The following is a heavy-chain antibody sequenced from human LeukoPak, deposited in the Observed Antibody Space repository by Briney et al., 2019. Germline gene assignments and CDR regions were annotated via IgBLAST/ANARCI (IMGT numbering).Heavy chain of an antibody. CDR1: GGSISSSSYY. J-gene: IGHJ4*02. CDR2: IYYSGST. CDR3: ARGIDGDSSGYYYPVGGYYFDY. D-gene: IGHD3-22*01. V-gene: IGHV4-39*07. Sequence: SETLSLTCTVSGGSISSSSYYWGWIRQPPGKGLEWIGSIYYSGSTYYNPSLKSRVTISVDTSKNQFSLKLSSVTTADTAVYYCARGIDGDSSGYYYPVGGYYFDYWGQGTLVTVSS.